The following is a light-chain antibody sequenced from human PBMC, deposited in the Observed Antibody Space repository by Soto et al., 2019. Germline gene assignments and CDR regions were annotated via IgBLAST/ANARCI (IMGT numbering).Light chain of an antibody. Sequence: SYELTQPPSVSVSPGQTAIITCSGDKLGNKYTCWYQQKPGQSPVLVIYQDNKRPSGIPERFPGSNSGNTATLTISGTQAMDEADYYCQAWDSRSYVVFGGGTQLTVL. CDR2: QDN. CDR1: KLGNKY. J-gene: IGLJ3*02. CDR3: QAWDSRSYVV. V-gene: IGLV3-1*01.